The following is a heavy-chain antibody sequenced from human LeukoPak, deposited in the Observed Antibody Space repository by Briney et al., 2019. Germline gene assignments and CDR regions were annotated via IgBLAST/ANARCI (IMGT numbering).Heavy chain of an antibody. CDR2: IDPSGSYT. CDR1: GYSFSNYW. V-gene: IGHV5-10-1*01. Sequence: GESLRISCKGSGYSFSNYWISWVRQMPGKGLEWMGRIDPSGSYTNYSPSFQGHVTISADKSINTAYLQWSSLLASDSAMYCCARHLRYSGPPSGSWGQGTLVTVSS. CDR3: ARHLRYSGPPSGS. D-gene: IGHD5-12*01. J-gene: IGHJ5*02.